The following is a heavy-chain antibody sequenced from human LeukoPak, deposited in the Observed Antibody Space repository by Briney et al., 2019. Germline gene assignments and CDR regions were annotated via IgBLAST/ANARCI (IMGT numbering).Heavy chain of an antibody. CDR1: GFTFSSYA. CDR3: ARVDVLEMATIRTPYAFDI. J-gene: IGHJ3*02. Sequence: GGSLRLSCAASGFTFSSYAMSWVRQAPGKGLEWVANIKQDGSEKYYVDSVKGRFTISRDNAKNSLYLQMNSLRAEDTAVYYCARVDVLEMATIRTPYAFDIWGQGTMVTVSS. CDR2: IKQDGSEK. D-gene: IGHD5-24*01. V-gene: IGHV3-7*01.